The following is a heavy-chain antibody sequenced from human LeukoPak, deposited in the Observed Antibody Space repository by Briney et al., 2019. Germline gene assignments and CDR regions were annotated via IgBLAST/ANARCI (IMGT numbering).Heavy chain of an antibody. D-gene: IGHD1-26*01. CDR3: AKGLGVVEWELPYSY. CDR1: GFTFSSYS. CDR2: ISSSSSTI. J-gene: IGHJ4*02. V-gene: IGHV3-48*01. Sequence: GGSLRLSCAASGFTFSSYSMNWVRQAPGKGLEWVSYISSSSSTIYYADSVKGRFTISRDNAKNSLYLRMNSLRAEDTAVYYCAKGLGVVEWELPYSYWGQGTLVTVSS.